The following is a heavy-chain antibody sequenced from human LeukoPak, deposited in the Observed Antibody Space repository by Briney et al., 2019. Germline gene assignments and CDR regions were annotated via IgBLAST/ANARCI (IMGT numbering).Heavy chain of an antibody. D-gene: IGHD1-14*01. CDR3: AKDRSTTWACDY. CDR1: GFTFSSDA. CDR2: ISYDGNIK. Sequence: GRSLRLTCAASGFTFSSDAMHWVRQAPGKGLEWVAFISYDGNIKRYADSVKGRFTISRDNSKNTLYLQMNSLRAEDTAVYHCAKDRSTTWACDYWGQGTLVTVSS. J-gene: IGHJ4*02. V-gene: IGHV3-30*18.